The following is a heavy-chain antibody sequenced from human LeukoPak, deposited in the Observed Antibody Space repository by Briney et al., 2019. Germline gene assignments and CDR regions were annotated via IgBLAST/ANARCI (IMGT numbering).Heavy chain of an antibody. J-gene: IGHJ4*02. D-gene: IGHD3-10*01. CDR1: GFTFSSYS. V-gene: IGHV3-48*01. CDR3: ARAVHYSGTSDQYTGGWYYFDF. CDR2: ISSSSSTI. Sequence: TGGSLRLSCAASGFTFSSYSMNWVRQAPGKGLEWVSHISSSSSTIYYADSVKGRFTISRDNAKNSLYLQMNSLRAEDTAVYYCARAVHYSGTSDQYTGGWYYFDFWGQGTLVTVSS.